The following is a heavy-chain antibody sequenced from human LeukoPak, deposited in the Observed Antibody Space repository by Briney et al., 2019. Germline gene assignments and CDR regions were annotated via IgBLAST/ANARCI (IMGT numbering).Heavy chain of an antibody. V-gene: IGHV3-21*01. D-gene: IGHD6-19*01. Sequence: GGSLRLSCAASGFTFSSYRMNWVRQAPGKGLEWVSSISFTSGYIYYADSVKGRFTISRDNAKNSLYLQMNSLRADDTAIYYCARDRGSGWFYDIDYWGQGTLVTVSS. CDR1: GFTFSSYR. CDR3: ARDRGSGWFYDIDY. J-gene: IGHJ4*02. CDR2: ISFTSGYI.